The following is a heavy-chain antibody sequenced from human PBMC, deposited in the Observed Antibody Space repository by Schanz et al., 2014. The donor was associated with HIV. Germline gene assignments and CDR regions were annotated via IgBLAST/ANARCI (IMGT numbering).Heavy chain of an antibody. V-gene: IGHV3-9*01. CDR1: GFTFDDYA. J-gene: IGHJ6*02. D-gene: IGHD2-21*02. CDR3: ARDSVDAVVTSTDYYNGIDV. CDR2: ISWNRGII. Sequence: EVQLVESGGCLVQPRRSLRLSCAASGFTFDDYAMHWVRQAPGKGLEWVSGISWNRGIIGYADSVKGRFTISRDNAQKALFLQMNSLRDEDTAIYFCARDSVDAVVTSTDYYNGIDVWGQGTTVTVSS.